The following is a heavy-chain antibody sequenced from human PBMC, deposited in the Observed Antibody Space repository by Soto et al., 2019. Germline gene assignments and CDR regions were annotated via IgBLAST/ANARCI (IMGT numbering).Heavy chain of an antibody. CDR2: ISSSSSYI. CDR1: GFTFSSYS. Sequence: GGSLRLSCAASGFTFSSYSMNWVRQAPGKGLEWVSSISSSSSYIYYADSVKGRFTISRDNSKNSLYLQMNSLRAEDTALYYCARARKYDILTGSHPSAGLYYYYYYMDVWGKGTTVTVSS. J-gene: IGHJ6*03. V-gene: IGHV3-21*01. D-gene: IGHD3-9*01. CDR3: ARARKYDILTGSHPSAGLYYYYYYMDV.